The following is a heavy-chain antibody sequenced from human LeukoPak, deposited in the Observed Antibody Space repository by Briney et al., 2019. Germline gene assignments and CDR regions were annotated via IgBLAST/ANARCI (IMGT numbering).Heavy chain of an antibody. Sequence: GGSLRLSCEASGFTFSGYAMSWVRHAPGKGLELVSGISGSAGNTYYADSVKGRFTISRDNSKNTLYLQMNSLRAEDTAVYYCAKDLRSAWYYFDDWGQGTLVTVSS. V-gene: IGHV3-23*01. J-gene: IGHJ4*02. D-gene: IGHD6-19*01. CDR1: GFTFSGYA. CDR3: AKDLRSAWYYFDD. CDR2: ISGSAGNT.